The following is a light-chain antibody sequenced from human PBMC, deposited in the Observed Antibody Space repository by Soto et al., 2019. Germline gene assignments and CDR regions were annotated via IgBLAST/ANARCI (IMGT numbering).Light chain of an antibody. CDR1: SSNIGINT. Sequence: QSVLTQPPSASGTPGQRVTISCSGSSSNIGINTVHWYQQLPGTAPKLLIYNNDQRPSGVPDRFSGSKSGYSASLAISGLQSEDEADYYCAAWDDRLDGVVFGGGTKLTVL. CDR3: AAWDDRLDGVV. J-gene: IGLJ2*01. V-gene: IGLV1-44*01. CDR2: NND.